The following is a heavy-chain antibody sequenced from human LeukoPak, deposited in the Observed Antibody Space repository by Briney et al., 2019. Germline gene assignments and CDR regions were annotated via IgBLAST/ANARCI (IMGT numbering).Heavy chain of an antibody. V-gene: IGHV3-66*01. CDR3: ARVLYQSYFDY. D-gene: IGHD3-16*02. CDR1: GFTVNSNY. Sequence: GGSLRLSCAASGFTVNSNYMSWVRQAPGKGLEWVSVIYSGGSTYYADSVKGRFTISRDNSKNTLYLQMNSLRAEDTAVYYCARVLYQSYFDYWGQGTLVTVSS. CDR2: IYSGGST. J-gene: IGHJ4*02.